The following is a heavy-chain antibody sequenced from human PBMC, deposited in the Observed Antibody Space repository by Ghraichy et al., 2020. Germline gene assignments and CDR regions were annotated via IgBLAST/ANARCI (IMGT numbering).Heavy chain of an antibody. Sequence: SQTLSLTCTVSGGSVSSGIYYWSWIRQPPGKGLEWIGYISYSGSTNYNPSLQSRVTISVDTSKNQFSLKLNSVTAADTAFYYCARAFGDIVVVPAYYYGLDVWGQGTTVTVAS. V-gene: IGHV4-61*01. CDR2: ISYSGST. D-gene: IGHD2-2*01. J-gene: IGHJ6*02. CDR1: GGSVSSGIYY. CDR3: ARAFGDIVVVPAYYYGLDV.